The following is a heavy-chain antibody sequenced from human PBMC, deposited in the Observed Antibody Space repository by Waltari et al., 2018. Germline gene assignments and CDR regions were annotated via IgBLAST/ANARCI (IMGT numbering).Heavy chain of an antibody. V-gene: IGHV4-34*01. D-gene: IGHD6-6*01. CDR2: INHSGST. CDR3: ARGYGEVWSIALYYYYGMDV. Sequence: QVQLQQWGAGLLKPSETLSLTCAVYGGSFSGYSWSWIRQPPGKGLEWIGEINHSGSTNYNPSLKSRVTISVDTSKNQFSLKLSSVTAADTAVYYCARGYGEVWSIALYYYYGMDVWGQGTTVTVSS. J-gene: IGHJ6*02. CDR1: GGSFSGYS.